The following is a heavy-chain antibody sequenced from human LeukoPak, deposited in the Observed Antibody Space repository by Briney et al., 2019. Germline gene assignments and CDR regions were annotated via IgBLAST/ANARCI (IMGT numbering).Heavy chain of an antibody. CDR2: INSSSSYI. Sequence: GGSLRLSCAASGFTFSSYSMNWVRQAPGKGLEWVSSINSSSSYIYYADSVKGRFTISRDNAKNSLYLQMNSLRAEDTAVYYCARVGRGYVWGSYRHTPFDYWGQGTLVTVSS. J-gene: IGHJ4*02. D-gene: IGHD3-16*02. CDR3: ARVGRGYVWGSYRHTPFDY. CDR1: GFTFSSYS. V-gene: IGHV3-21*01.